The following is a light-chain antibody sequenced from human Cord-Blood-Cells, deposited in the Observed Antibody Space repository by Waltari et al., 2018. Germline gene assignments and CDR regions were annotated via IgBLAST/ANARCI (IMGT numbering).Light chain of an antibody. CDR3: SSYTSSSTL. Sequence: QSALTQPASVSGSPGQSITISCTGTSSDVGGYNYVSWYQQHPGKAPKLMIYDVSNLPSGVSNRFSGSKSGNTASLTISGLQADDEADYYCSSYTSSSTLFGGGTKLTVL. CDR2: DVS. J-gene: IGLJ2*01. V-gene: IGLV2-14*01. CDR1: SSDVGGYNY.